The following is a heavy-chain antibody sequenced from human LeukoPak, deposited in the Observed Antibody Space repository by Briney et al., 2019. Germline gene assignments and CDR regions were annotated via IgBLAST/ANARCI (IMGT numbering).Heavy chain of an antibody. V-gene: IGHV4-34*01. CDR1: GGSFSGCN. J-gene: IGHJ4*02. CDR3: PRSIKVVVIIPIDY. CDR2: IDHSGST. D-gene: IGHD3-3*01. Sequence: KPSETLSLTCAVCGGSFSGCNWSWMRQPPGKGLEWIGEIDHSGSTNYNPSLKSRVTISVDTSKNQFSLKLSSVTAADTAVCYCPRSIKVVVIIPIDYWGQGTLVTVSS.